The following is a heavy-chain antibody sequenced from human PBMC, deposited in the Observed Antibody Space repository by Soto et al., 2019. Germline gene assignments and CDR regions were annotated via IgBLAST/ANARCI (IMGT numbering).Heavy chain of an antibody. J-gene: IGHJ4*02. V-gene: IGHV3-13*01. Sequence: GGSLRLSCAASGFTFSSYDMHWVRQATGKGLEWVSAIGTAGDTYYPGSVKGRFTISRENAKHSLYLQMNSLRAEDTAVYYCARGPYYYDSSAGLKLFDYWGQGTLVTVSS. D-gene: IGHD3-22*01. CDR1: GFTFSSYD. CDR3: ARGPYYYDSSAGLKLFDY. CDR2: IGTAGDT.